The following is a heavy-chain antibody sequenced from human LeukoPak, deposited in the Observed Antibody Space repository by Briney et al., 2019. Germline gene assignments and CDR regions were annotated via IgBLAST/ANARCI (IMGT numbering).Heavy chain of an antibody. CDR1: GFTFSSYA. CDR3: ASSLRYFDWLPVGY. V-gene: IGHV3-30-3*01. D-gene: IGHD3-9*01. CDR2: ISYDGSNK. J-gene: IGHJ4*02. Sequence: GRSLRLSCAASGFTFSSYAMHWVRQAPGKGLEWVAVISYDGSNKYYADSVKGRFTISRDNSKNTLYLQMNSLRAEDTAVYYCASSLRYFDWLPVGYWGQGTLVTVSS.